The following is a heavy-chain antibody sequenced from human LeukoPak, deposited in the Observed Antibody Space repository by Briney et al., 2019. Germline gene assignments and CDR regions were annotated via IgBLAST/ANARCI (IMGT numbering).Heavy chain of an antibody. V-gene: IGHV4-30-2*01. CDR1: GGSISSGGYS. CDR2: IYHSGST. J-gene: IGHJ3*02. CDR3: ARTLSSGNAFDI. D-gene: IGHD3-22*01. Sequence: PSETLSFTCAVSGGSISSGGYSWSWIRQPPGKGLEWIGYIYHSGSTYYNPSLKSRVTISVDRSKNQFSLKLSSVTAADTAVYYCARTLSSGNAFDIWGQGTMVTVSS.